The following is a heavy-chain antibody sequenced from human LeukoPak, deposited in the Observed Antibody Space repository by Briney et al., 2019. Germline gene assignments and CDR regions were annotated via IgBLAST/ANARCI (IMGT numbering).Heavy chain of an antibody. Sequence: GGSLRLSCEASGFTFSSHGMHWVRQPPGKGLEWVAVIWNDGSDKYYGDSVKGRFSVSRDNSKNTLYLQMDSLRAEDTAVYYCARGCGGTPGCYIIDNWGQGTLVTVSS. V-gene: IGHV3-33*01. CDR1: GFTFSSHG. J-gene: IGHJ4*02. CDR3: ARGCGGTPGCYIIDN. D-gene: IGHD2-21*01. CDR2: IWNDGSDK.